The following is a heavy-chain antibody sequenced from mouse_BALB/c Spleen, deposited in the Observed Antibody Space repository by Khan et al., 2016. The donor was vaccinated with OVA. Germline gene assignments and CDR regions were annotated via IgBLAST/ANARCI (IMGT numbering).Heavy chain of an antibody. CDR3: VRNWYYFGY. Sequence: QVQLQQPGPGLVQPSQSLSITYTVSGFSLTSYGVHWVRQSPGKGLEWLGVIWSGGSKDYNAAFISRLSISKDNSKSQVFFKMNSLQADDTAIYYCVRNWYYFGYWGQGTTLTVSS. CDR1: GFSLTSYG. V-gene: IGHV2-2-2*01. J-gene: IGHJ2*01. CDR2: IWSGGSK.